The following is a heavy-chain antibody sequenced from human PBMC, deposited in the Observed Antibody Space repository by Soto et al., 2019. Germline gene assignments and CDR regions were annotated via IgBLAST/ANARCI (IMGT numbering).Heavy chain of an antibody. Sequence: EVQLVDSGGDVVQPGRSLRLSCSASGFTFDDYAMKWVRQAPGKCLEWVSSIIWNSGNIVYADSVRGRFTISRDNAKTSLHLQMNSLRAEDTALYYCTKGSSTSCFSAFDLWGQGTMVTVSS. D-gene: IGHD2-2*01. CDR2: IIWNSGNI. CDR3: TKGSSTSCFSAFDL. CDR1: GFTFDDYA. J-gene: IGHJ3*01. V-gene: IGHV3-9*01.